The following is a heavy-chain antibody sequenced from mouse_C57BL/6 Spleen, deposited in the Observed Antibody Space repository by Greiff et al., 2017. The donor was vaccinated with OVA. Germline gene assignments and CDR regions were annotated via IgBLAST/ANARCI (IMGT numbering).Heavy chain of an antibody. Sequence: QVQLQQPGAELVRPGTSVKLSCKASGYTFTSYWMHWVKQRPGQGLEWIGVIDPSDSYTNYNQKFKGKATLTVDTSSSTAAMQLSSLTSEDSAVYYCARTPRSSYYAMDYWGQGTSVTVSS. D-gene: IGHD1-1*01. CDR1: GYTFTSYW. J-gene: IGHJ4*01. CDR2: IDPSDSYT. V-gene: IGHV1-59*01. CDR3: ARTPRSSYYAMDY.